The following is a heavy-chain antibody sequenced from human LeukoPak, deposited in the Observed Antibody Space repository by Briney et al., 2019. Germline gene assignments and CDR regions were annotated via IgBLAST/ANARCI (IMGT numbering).Heavy chain of an antibody. V-gene: IGHV7-4-1*02. Sequence: ASVKVSCKASGYTFTNFAMNWVRQAPGQGLEWMGWIDTSTGIPTYAQGFTGRFVFSLDTSVSTVYLQISSLQADDAAVYYCARDPGSQRVNRLARRGDDWGQGTLVTVSS. CDR3: ARDPGSQRVNRLARRGDD. J-gene: IGHJ4*02. CDR2: IDTSTGIP. D-gene: IGHD1-14*01. CDR1: GYTFTNFA.